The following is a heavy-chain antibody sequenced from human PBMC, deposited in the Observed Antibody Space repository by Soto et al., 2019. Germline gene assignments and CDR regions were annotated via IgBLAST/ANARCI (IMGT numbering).Heavy chain of an antibody. CDR3: ARRLATTVSALGY. Sequence: GGSLRLSCTASGLTFTSSSFHWVRQAPGKGLEWVAVISEDGDRQYSTESVRGRFLISRDSSKNTVYLQMNSLRPEDTGVYFCARRLATTVSALGYWGQGALVTVSS. J-gene: IGHJ4*02. CDR2: ISEDGDRQ. CDR1: GLTFTSSS. V-gene: IGHV3-30-3*01. D-gene: IGHD4-17*01.